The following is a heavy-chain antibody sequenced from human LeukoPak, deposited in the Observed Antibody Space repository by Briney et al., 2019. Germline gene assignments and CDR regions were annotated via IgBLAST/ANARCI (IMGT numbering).Heavy chain of an antibody. D-gene: IGHD3-22*01. V-gene: IGHV1-69*05. CDR2: IIPIFGTA. J-gene: IGHJ4*02. CDR1: GYTFSDYY. Sequence: GASVKVSCKASGYTFSDYYMHWVRQAPGQGLEWMGGIIPIFGTANYAQKFQGRVTITTDESTSTAYMELSSLRSEDTAVYYCARDGQYYYDSSGYTHFDYWGQGTLVTVSS. CDR3: ARDGQYYYDSSGYTHFDY.